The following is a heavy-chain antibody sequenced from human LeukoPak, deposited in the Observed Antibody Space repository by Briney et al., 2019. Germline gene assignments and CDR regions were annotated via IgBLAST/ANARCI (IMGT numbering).Heavy chain of an antibody. V-gene: IGHV3-48*01. CDR2: ISSSSTI. CDR1: GFIFSSHS. D-gene: IGHD3-3*01. CDR3: AFWSGQACFDY. Sequence: GGSLRLSCAASGFIFSSHSMNWVRQAPGKGLEWVSYISSSSTIYYADSVKGRFTVSRDNAKNSLYLQMNSLRAEDTAVYYCAFWSGQACFDYWGQGTLVTVSS. J-gene: IGHJ4*02.